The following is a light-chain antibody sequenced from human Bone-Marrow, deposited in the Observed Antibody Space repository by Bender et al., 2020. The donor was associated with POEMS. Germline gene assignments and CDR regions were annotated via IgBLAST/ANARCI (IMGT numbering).Light chain of an antibody. CDR3: AAWDDSLSAHV. CDR1: SSNIGINS. CDR2: TNN. Sequence: QSVLTQPPSASGPPGQRVAISCSGSSSNIGINSANWYQQLPGMAPKLLIHTNNQRPSGVPDRFSGSNSGSSATLAISGLQSEDEAEYFCAAWDDSLSAHVFGTGTKVTVL. V-gene: IGLV1-44*01. J-gene: IGLJ1*01.